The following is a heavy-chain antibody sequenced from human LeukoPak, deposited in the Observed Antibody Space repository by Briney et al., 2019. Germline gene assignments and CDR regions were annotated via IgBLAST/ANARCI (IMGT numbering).Heavy chain of an antibody. D-gene: IGHD5-12*01. V-gene: IGHV1-18*01. CDR1: GYTFTSYG. J-gene: IGHJ4*02. Sequence: ASVKVSCKASGYTFTSYGISWVRQAPGQGLEWMGWISAYNGNANYAQKLQGRVTMTTDTSTSTAYMELRSLRSDDTAVYYCARGSFYSGYAPQEYWGQGTLVTVSS. CDR3: ARGSFYSGYAPQEY. CDR2: ISAYNGNA.